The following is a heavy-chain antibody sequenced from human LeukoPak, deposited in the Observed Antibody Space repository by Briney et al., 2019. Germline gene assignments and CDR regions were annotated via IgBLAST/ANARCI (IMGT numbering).Heavy chain of an antibody. J-gene: IGHJ4*02. Sequence: GGSLRLSCAASGFTFSSYGMHWVRQAPGKGLEWVAVISYDGGNKYYADSVKGRFTISRDNSKNTLYLQMNSLRAEDTAVYYCAKEGGYEPDYWGQGTLVTVSS. CDR3: AKEGGYEPDY. CDR2: ISYDGGNK. V-gene: IGHV3-30*18. D-gene: IGHD5-12*01. CDR1: GFTFSSYG.